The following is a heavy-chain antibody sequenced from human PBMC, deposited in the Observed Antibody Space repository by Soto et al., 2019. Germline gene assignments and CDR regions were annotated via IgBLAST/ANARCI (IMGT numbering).Heavy chain of an antibody. CDR2: ISSSSSYI. V-gene: IGHV3-21*01. CDR1: GFTFSSYS. J-gene: IGHJ4*02. CDR3: ARDLNWGFDY. Sequence: GESLKISCAASGFTFSSYSMNWVRQAPGKGLEWVSSISSSSSYIYYADSVKGRFTISRDNAKNSLYLQMNSLRAEDTAVYYCARDLNWGFDYWGQGTLVTVSS. D-gene: IGHD7-27*01.